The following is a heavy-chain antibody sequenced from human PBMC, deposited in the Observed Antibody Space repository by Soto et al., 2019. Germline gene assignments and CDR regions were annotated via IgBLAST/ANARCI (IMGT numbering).Heavy chain of an antibody. CDR2: IYYSGST. CDR3: ARRGPAWNKYYYYYGMDV. J-gene: IGHJ6*02. CDR1: GGSISSYY. V-gene: IGHV4-59*01. D-gene: IGHD1-1*01. Sequence: SETLSLTCTVSGGSISSYYWSWIRQPPGKGLEWIGYIYYSGSTNYNPSLKSRVTISVDTSKNQFSLKLSSVTAADTAVYYCARRGPAWNKYYYYYGMDVWGQGTRVTVSS.